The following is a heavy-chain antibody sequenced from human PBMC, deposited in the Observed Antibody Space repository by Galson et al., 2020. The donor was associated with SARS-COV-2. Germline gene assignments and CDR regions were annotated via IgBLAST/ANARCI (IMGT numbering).Heavy chain of an antibody. Sequence: GSGATLVKRTQTLTLTCTFYGFSLSTSGMRVSWIRQPPGKALEWLASIDWDDDKIYSTSLKTRLPIPKDTSKNQVVLTMTNMDPVDTATYYCARIHAVGANDYWGQGTLVTVSS. V-gene: IGHV2-70*04. D-gene: IGHD3-16*01. CDR3: ARIHAVGANDY. CDR1: GFSLSTSGMR. J-gene: IGHJ4*02. CDR2: IDWDDDK.